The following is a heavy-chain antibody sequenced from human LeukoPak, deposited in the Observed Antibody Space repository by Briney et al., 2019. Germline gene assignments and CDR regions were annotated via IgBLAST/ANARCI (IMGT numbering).Heavy chain of an antibody. CDR1: GGSISSSSYY. CDR3: ARDRTDRFGYEFDY. Sequence: SETLSLTCTVSGGSISSSSYYWGWIRQPPGKGLEWIGSIYYSGSTYYNPSLKSRVTISVDTSKNQFSLKLSSVTAADTAVYYCARDRTDRFGYEFDYWGQGTLVTVSS. CDR2: IYYSGST. V-gene: IGHV4-39*07. D-gene: IGHD5-18*01. J-gene: IGHJ4*02.